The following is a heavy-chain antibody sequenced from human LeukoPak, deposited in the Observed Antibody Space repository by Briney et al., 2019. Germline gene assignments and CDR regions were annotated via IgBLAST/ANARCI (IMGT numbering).Heavy chain of an antibody. J-gene: IGHJ4*02. Sequence: PSETLSLTCAVYGGSFSVYYWSWIRQPPGKGLEWIAEINHLGRTNYNPSLKSRATISIDTSKNQVFLKLSSVTAADTAVYYCARGSASGRYPSDYWGQGSPVTVSS. D-gene: IGHD5-12*01. CDR2: INHLGRT. CDR3: ARGSASGRYPSDY. CDR1: GGSFSVYY. V-gene: IGHV4-34*01.